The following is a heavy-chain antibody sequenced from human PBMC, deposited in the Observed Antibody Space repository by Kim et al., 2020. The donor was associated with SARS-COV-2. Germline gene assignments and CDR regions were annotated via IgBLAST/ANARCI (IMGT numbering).Heavy chain of an antibody. CDR1: GFKFNYYW. Sequence: GGSLRLSCAASGFKFNYYWMSWVRQVPGKGLEWVANIKQDGSEKYYVDSVNGRFTVSRDNPKSSLYLQMNSLRAEDSAVYYCARVYYSFTSGNSYFYFD. CDR3: ARVYYSFTSGNSYFYFD. V-gene: IGHV3-7*01. D-gene: IGHD3-10*01. J-gene: IGHJ4*01. CDR2: IKQDGSEK.